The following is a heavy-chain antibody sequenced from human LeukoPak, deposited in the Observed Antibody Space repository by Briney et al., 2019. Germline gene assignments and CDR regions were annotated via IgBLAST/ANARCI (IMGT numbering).Heavy chain of an antibody. V-gene: IGHV1-18*01. CDR2: ISAYNGNT. D-gene: IGHD3-3*01. CDR3: ARVRYDFWSGYDLFDY. Sequence: ASVKVSCKASGYTFTNYGISWVRQAPGQGLEWMGWISAYNGNTNYAQKLQGRVTMNTDTSTSTAYMELRSLRSDDTAVYYCARVRYDFWSGYDLFDYWGQGTLVTVSS. J-gene: IGHJ4*02. CDR1: GYTFTNYG.